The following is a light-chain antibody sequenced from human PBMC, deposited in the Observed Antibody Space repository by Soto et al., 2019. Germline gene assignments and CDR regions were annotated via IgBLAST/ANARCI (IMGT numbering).Light chain of an antibody. CDR3: SSYTPSSTPFV. CDR1: SSDVGGYNF. V-gene: IGLV2-14*03. Sequence: QSALTQPASVSGSPGQSITISCTGTSSDVGGYNFVSWYQHHPGKAPKLIIYDVSNRPSGVSNRFSGSKSGNTASLTISGLQAEDEVDYYCSSYTPSSTPFVFGTGTKLTVL. CDR2: DVS. J-gene: IGLJ1*01.